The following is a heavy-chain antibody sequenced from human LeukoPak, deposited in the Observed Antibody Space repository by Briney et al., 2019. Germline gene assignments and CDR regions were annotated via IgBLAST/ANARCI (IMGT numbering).Heavy chain of an antibody. CDR3: ARDSYSGGWSTALYRFDP. Sequence: ASVKVSCKASGQTFTGNDIHWVRQAPGQGLEWMGWINPNSGGTKYAQKFQGRVTMTRDTSISTAYMELSRLRSDDTAVYYCARDSYSGGWSTALYRFDPWGQGTLVTVSS. J-gene: IGHJ5*02. D-gene: IGHD6-19*01. CDR2: INPNSGGT. V-gene: IGHV1-2*02. CDR1: GQTFTGND.